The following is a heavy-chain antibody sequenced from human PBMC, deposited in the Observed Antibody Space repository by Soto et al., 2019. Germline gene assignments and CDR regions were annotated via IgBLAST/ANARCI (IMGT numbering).Heavy chain of an antibody. V-gene: IGHV3-21*01. J-gene: IGHJ6*03. CDR1: GFTFSSYS. CDR3: AREMGECSSTSCYAWGSDYYYYMDV. CDR2: ISSSSSYI. D-gene: IGHD2-2*01. Sequence: GGSLRLSCAASGFTFSSYSMNWVRQAPGKGLEWVSSISSSSSYIYYADSVKGRFTISRDNAKNSLYLQMNSLRAEDTAVYYCAREMGECSSTSCYAWGSDYYYYMDVWGKGTTVTVSS.